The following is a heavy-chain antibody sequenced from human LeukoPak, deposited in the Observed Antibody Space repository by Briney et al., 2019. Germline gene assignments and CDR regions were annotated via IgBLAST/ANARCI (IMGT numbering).Heavy chain of an antibody. CDR1: GFTFSSYA. V-gene: IGHV3-23*01. Sequence: PGGSLRLSCAASGFTFSSYAMSWVRQAPGKGLEWVSAISGSGGSTYYADSVKGRFTISRDNSKNTLYLQMNSLRAEDTAVYYCARDLPNRGIAVAGLDYWGQGTLVTVSS. D-gene: IGHD6-19*01. J-gene: IGHJ4*02. CDR2: ISGSGGST. CDR3: ARDLPNRGIAVAGLDY.